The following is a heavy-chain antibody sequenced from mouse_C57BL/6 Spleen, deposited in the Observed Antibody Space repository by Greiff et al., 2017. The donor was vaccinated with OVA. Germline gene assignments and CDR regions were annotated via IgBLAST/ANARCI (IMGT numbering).Heavy chain of an antibody. CDR2: INYDGSST. CDR1: GFTFSDYY. V-gene: IGHV5-16*01. CDR3: ARDYKNYFDY. J-gene: IGHJ2*01. Sequence: EVQVVESEGGLVQPGSSMKLSCTASGFTFSDYYMAWVRQVPEKGLEWVANINYDGSSTYYLDSLKSRFIISRDNAKNILYLQMSSLKSEDTATYYCARDYKNYFDYWGQGTTLTVSS.